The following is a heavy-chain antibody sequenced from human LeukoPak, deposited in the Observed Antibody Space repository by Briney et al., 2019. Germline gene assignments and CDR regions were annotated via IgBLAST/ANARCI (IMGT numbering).Heavy chain of an antibody. V-gene: IGHV5-51*03. Sequence: PGESLKISCKGSGYSFTSYWIGWVRQMPGKGLEWMGIIYPGDSDTRYSPSFQGQVTISADKSISTAYLQWSSLKALDTAMYYCARPYCSSTSCYGAYDAFDIWGQGTMVTVSS. CDR2: IYPGDSDT. D-gene: IGHD2-2*01. J-gene: IGHJ3*02. CDR1: GYSFTSYW. CDR3: ARPYCSSTSCYGAYDAFDI.